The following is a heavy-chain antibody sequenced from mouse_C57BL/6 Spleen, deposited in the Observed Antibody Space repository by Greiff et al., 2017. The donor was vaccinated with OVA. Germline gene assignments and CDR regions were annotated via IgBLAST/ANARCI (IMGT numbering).Heavy chain of an antibody. V-gene: IGHV1-50*01. J-gene: IGHJ3*01. D-gene: IGHD1-1*01. Sequence: VQLQQPGAELVKPGASVKLSCKASGYTFTSYWMQWVKQRPGQGLEWIGEIDPSDSYTNYNQKFKGKATLTVDTSSSTAYMQLSSLTSEDSAVYYCARWASITTVLPYWGQGTLVTVSA. CDR3: ARWASITTVLPY. CDR2: IDPSDSYT. CDR1: GYTFTSYW.